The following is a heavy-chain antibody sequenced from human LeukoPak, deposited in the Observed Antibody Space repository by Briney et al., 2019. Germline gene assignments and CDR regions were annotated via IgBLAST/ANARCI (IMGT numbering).Heavy chain of an antibody. CDR3: ARDKGRIAAVRGNWFDP. Sequence: SETLSLTCTVSGGSISSSSYYWGWIRQPPGKGLEWIGSIYYSGSTYYNPSLKSRVTISVDTSKNQFSLKLSSVTAADTAVYYCARDKGRIAAVRGNWFDPWGQGTLVTVSS. CDR1: GGSISSSSYY. D-gene: IGHD6-13*01. J-gene: IGHJ5*02. V-gene: IGHV4-39*07. CDR2: IYYSGST.